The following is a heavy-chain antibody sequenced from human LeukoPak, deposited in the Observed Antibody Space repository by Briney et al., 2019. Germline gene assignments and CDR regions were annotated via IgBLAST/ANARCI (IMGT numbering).Heavy chain of an antibody. CDR2: IRYDGSNK. D-gene: IGHD1-26*01. CDR3: ARGYSGSYRP. CDR1: GFTFSSYG. J-gene: IGHJ4*02. Sequence: GGSLRLSCAAAGFTFSSYGMHWVRQAPGKGLEWVAFIRYDGSNKYYADSVKGRFTISRDNSKNTLYLQMNSLRAEDTAVYYCARGYSGSYRPWGQGTLVTVSS. V-gene: IGHV3-30*02.